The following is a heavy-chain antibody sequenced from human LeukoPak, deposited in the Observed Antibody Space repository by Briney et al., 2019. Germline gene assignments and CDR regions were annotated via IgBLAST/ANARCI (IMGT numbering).Heavy chain of an antibody. J-gene: IGHJ4*02. CDR1: GFTFSSYT. D-gene: IGHD1-14*01. CDR3: AKDHPGIASNRLYFDY. CDR2: ISSSSSTT. Sequence: GGSLRLSCAASGFTFSSYTMNWVRQAPGKGLEGVSYISSSSSTTYYADSVKGRFTISRDNAKNSLYLQMNSLRAEDTAVYYCAKDHPGIASNRLYFDYWGQGTLVTVSS. V-gene: IGHV3-48*01.